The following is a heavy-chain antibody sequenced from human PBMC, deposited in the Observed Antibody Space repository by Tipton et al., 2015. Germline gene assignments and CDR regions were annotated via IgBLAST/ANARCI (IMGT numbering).Heavy chain of an antibody. V-gene: IGHV3-30*18. D-gene: IGHD1-7*01. Sequence: SLRLSCAASGFTFSNYGIHWVRQAPGKGLEWLAVISNDGSNKYYADSVKGRLTISRDNSKSTLYLQMNSLRTEDTAVYYCAKENRRWGFVGRTTPGWFDPWGQGTLVTVSS. CDR3: AKENRRWGFVGRTTPGWFDP. CDR1: GFTFSNYG. CDR2: ISNDGSNK. J-gene: IGHJ5*02.